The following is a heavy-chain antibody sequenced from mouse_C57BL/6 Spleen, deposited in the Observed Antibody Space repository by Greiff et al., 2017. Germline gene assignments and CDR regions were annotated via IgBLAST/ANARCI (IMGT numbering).Heavy chain of an antibody. Sequence: EVQGVESGGGLVKPGGSLKLSCAASGFTFSDYGMHWVRQAPEKGLEWVAYISSGSSTIYYADTVKGRFTISRDNAKNTLFLQMTSLRSEDTAMYYCARTRSNYGYYAMDYWGQGTSVTVSS. CDR2: ISSGSSTI. V-gene: IGHV5-17*01. CDR1: GFTFSDYG. CDR3: ARTRSNYGYYAMDY. D-gene: IGHD2-5*01. J-gene: IGHJ4*01.